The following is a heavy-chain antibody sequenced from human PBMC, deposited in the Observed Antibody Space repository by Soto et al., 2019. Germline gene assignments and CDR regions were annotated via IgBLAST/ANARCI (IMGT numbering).Heavy chain of an antibody. CDR2: INGDGSQQ. CDR1: GLTFSASY. CDR3: ARDPAHGAMDY. Sequence: VQLVESGGGLVQPGGSLRLDCAASGLTFSASYMSWVRQAPGKGLEWVAIINGDGSQQTYVDSVKGRFTISRDNAKNSLFLQMSSLRVEDTAVYYYARDPAHGAMDYWGQGTLVTVSS. V-gene: IGHV3-7*01. D-gene: IGHD4-17*01. J-gene: IGHJ4*02.